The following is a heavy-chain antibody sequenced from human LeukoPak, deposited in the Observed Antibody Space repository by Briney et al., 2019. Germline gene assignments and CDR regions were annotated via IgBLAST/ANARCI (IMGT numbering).Heavy chain of an antibody. J-gene: IGHJ4*02. Sequence: ASVKVSCKASGYTFTSYGISWVRQAPGQGLEWMGWISAYNGNTNYAQKLQGRVTMTTDTSTSTAYMELRSLRSDDTAVYYCARIYCSGGSCYEDFDYWGQGILVTVSS. CDR2: ISAYNGNT. D-gene: IGHD2-15*01. CDR1: GYTFTSYG. CDR3: ARIYCSGGSCYEDFDY. V-gene: IGHV1-18*01.